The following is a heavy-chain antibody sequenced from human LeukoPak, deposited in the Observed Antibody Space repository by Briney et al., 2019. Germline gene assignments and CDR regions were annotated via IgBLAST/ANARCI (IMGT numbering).Heavy chain of an antibody. CDR3: AKIGVRGSYHKSFDY. D-gene: IGHD1-26*01. Sequence: GGSLRLSCAASGFTFIAYSMNWVRQAPGKGLEWVSSISSSSSYISYADSVKGRFTISRDNAKNSLYLQMNSLRAEDTAVYFCAKIGVRGSYHKSFDYWGQGTLVTVSS. CDR1: GFTFIAYS. V-gene: IGHV3-21*01. CDR2: ISSSSSYI. J-gene: IGHJ4*02.